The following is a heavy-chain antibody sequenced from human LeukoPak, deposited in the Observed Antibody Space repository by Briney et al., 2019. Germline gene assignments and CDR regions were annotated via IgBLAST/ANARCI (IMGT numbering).Heavy chain of an antibody. CDR2: MNRNSGNT. Sequence: PMASVKVSCKASGYTITSYDINWVRQATGQGLEWMGWMNRNSGNTGYAQKFQGRVTMTRNTSISTAYMELTSLRFEDTAVYYCVRSGTTIFGVVTDTQDYWGQGTLVTVSS. V-gene: IGHV1-8*01. D-gene: IGHD3-3*01. J-gene: IGHJ4*02. CDR1: GYTITSYD. CDR3: VRSGTTIFGVVTDTQDY.